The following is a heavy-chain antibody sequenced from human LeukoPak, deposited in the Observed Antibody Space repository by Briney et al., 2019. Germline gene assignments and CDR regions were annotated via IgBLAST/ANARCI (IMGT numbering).Heavy chain of an antibody. CDR2: INPSGGST. Sequence: ASVKVSCKASGYTFTSYDMHWVRQAPGQGLEWMGIINPSGGSTSYAQKFQGRVTMTRDTSTSTVYMELSSLRSEDTAVYFCARDLYYYDSSGYQDYWGQGTLLSVSS. D-gene: IGHD3-22*01. CDR3: ARDLYYYDSSGYQDY. J-gene: IGHJ4*02. V-gene: IGHV1-46*01. CDR1: GYTFTSYD.